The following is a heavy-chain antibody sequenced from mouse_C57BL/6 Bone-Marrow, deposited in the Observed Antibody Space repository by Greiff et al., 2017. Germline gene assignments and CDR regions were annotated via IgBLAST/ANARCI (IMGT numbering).Heavy chain of an antibody. CDR3: ASGYGSSYVWFAY. V-gene: IGHV5-6*01. D-gene: IGHD1-1*01. Sequence: VQRVESGGDLVKPGGSLKLSCAASGFTFSSYGMSWVRQTPDKRLEWVATISSGGSYTYYPDSVKGRFTISRDNAKNTLYLQMSSLKSEDTAMYYCASGYGSSYVWFAYWGQGTLVTVSA. CDR1: GFTFSSYG. CDR2: ISSGGSYT. J-gene: IGHJ3*01.